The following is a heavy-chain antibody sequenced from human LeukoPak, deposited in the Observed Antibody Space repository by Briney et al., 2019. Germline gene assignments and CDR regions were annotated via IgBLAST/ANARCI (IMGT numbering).Heavy chain of an antibody. D-gene: IGHD4-17*01. CDR2: IIPILGIA. CDR3: ARARNDYGDYVSLAFDY. Sequence: SVKVSCKASGGTFSSYAISWVRQAPGQGLEWMGRIIPILGIANYAQKFQGRVTITADKSTSTAYMELSSLRSEDTAVYYCARARNDYGDYVSLAFDYWGQGTLVTVSS. J-gene: IGHJ4*02. CDR1: GGTFSSYA. V-gene: IGHV1-69*04.